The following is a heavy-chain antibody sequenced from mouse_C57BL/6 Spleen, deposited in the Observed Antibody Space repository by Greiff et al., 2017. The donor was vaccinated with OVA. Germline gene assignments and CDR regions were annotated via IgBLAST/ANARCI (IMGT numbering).Heavy chain of an antibody. Sequence: EVQLVESAGGLVQPGSSMKLSCTASGFTFSDYYMAWVRQVSEKGLEWVANINYDGSSTYYMDTLKSRFIISRDNAKNILYMQMSSLKSEDTATYYCARGGCSGYWYFDVWGTGTTVTVSS. CDR3: ARGGCSGYWYFDV. CDR1: GFTFSDYY. D-gene: IGHD3-2*02. V-gene: IGHV5-16*01. J-gene: IGHJ1*03. CDR2: INYDGSST.